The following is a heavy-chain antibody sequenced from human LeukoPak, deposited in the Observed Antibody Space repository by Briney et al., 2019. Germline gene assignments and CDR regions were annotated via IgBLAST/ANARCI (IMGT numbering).Heavy chain of an antibody. CDR1: GSTFTDYY. D-gene: IGHD4-17*01. J-gene: IGHJ4*02. CDR2: INPNSGGT. CDR3: ARAGYGDSDFDY. Sequence: ASVKVSCKASGSTFTDYYMHWVRQAPGQGLEWMGWINPNSGGTNFAQKFQGRVTMTRDTSISTAYMELNRLRSDDTAVYYCARAGYGDSDFDYWGQGTLVTVSS. V-gene: IGHV1-2*02.